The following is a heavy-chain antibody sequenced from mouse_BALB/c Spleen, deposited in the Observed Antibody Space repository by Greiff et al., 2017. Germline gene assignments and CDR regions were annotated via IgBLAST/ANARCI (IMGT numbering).Heavy chain of an antibody. Sequence: EVMLVESGGGLVQPGGSRKLSCAASGFTFSSFGMHWVRQAPEKGLEWVAYISSGSSTIYYADTVKGRFTISRDNPKNTLFLQMTSLRSEDTAMYYCARSYDYDGDYFDYWGQGTTLTVSS. CDR1: GFTFSSFG. V-gene: IGHV5-17*02. CDR2: ISSGSSTI. CDR3: ARSYDYDGDYFDY. D-gene: IGHD2-4*01. J-gene: IGHJ2*01.